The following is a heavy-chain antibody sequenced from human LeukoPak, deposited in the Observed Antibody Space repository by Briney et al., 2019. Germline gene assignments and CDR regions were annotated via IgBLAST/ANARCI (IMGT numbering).Heavy chain of an antibody. V-gene: IGHV4-39*01. CDR1: GDSISGISYY. D-gene: IGHD3-16*01. CDR2: IYPSGDT. J-gene: IGHJ4*02. CDR3: VRHPGGGHTEGYFDF. Sequence: PSETLSLTCTVYGDSISGISYYWGWIRQSPGTGLEWIGSIYPSGDTHYNPSLKSRLTVSVDMSKNQFFLKLTSVTAADTALYYCVRHPGGGHTEGYFDFWGQGVLVTVSS.